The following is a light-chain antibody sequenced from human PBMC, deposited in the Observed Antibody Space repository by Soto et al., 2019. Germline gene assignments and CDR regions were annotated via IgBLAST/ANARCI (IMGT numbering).Light chain of an antibody. J-gene: IGKJ5*01. CDR3: QQYVTSPSIT. CDR2: AAS. CDR1: ESIGDY. V-gene: IGKV3-20*01. Sequence: EIVLTQSPGALSLSPGDRATLSCWASESIGDYLAWYQQRPGQAPRLLIYAASRRASGTPHRFSGSGSERAFTLAISGLEPADFGVYYCQQYVTSPSITCGQGTRREIK.